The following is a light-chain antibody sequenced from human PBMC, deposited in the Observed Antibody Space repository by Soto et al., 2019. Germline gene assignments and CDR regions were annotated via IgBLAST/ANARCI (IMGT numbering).Light chain of an antibody. V-gene: IGKV3D-15*01. CDR1: QSVSNY. Sequence: EIFMTHSPTILSVSAVEIATLSCRASQSVSNYLAWYQQKPGQAPRLLIYGGSSRATGIPDRFSGSGSGTDFTLTISSLQPEDFATYYCQQLNSYAITFGQGTRLEIK. CDR2: GGS. J-gene: IGKJ5*01. CDR3: QQLNSYAIT.